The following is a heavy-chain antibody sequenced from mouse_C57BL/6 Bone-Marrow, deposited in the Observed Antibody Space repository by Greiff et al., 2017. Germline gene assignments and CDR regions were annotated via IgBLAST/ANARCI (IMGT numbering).Heavy chain of an antibody. V-gene: IGHV1-76*01. CDR3: ARFYCFGSSPHWYCDV. CDR2: IYPGSGNT. CDR1: GYTFTDYY. Sequence: VQLQQSGAELVRPGASVKLSCKASGYTFTDYYINWVKQRPGQGLEWIARIYPGSGNTYYNEKFKGKATLTAEQSSSTAYLKLSSLTSEDSAVYFCARFYCFGSSPHWYCDVWGTGTTVTVSS. J-gene: IGHJ1*03. D-gene: IGHD1-1*01.